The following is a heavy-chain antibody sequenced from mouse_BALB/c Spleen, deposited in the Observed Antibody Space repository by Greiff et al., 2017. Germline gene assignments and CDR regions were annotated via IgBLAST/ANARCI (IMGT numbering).Heavy chain of an antibody. CDR1: GYTFTNYW. Sequence: VQLQQSGAELVRPGTSVKISCKASGYTFTNYWLGWVKQRPGHGLEWIGDIYPGGGYTNYNEKFKGKATLTADTSSSTAYMQLSSLTSEDSAVYCCARGSGSGGFAYWGQGTLVTVSA. J-gene: IGHJ3*01. CDR3: ARGSGSGGFAY. D-gene: IGHD1-1*01. V-gene: IGHV1-63*02. CDR2: IYPGGGYT.